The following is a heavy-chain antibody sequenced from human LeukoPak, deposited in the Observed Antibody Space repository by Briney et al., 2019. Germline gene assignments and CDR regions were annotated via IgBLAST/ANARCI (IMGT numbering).Heavy chain of an antibody. CDR3: AIAKHPIDTTNAFDF. CDR1: GGTFSSYA. Sequence: ASVKVSCKASGGTFSSYAISWVRQAPGQGLEWMGGIIPIFGTANYAQKFQGRVTITTDESTSTAYMELSSLRSEDTAVYYCAIAKHPIDTTNAFDFWVQVTMVTVYS. J-gene: IGHJ3*01. V-gene: IGHV1-69*05. CDR2: IIPIFGTA. D-gene: IGHD1-26*01.